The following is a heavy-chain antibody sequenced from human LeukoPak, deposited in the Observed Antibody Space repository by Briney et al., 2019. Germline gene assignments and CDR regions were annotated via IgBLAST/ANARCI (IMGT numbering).Heavy chain of an antibody. Sequence: SGTLSLTCTASGASTSRSTHYWGWSRQPPGKGLVWIGSMYYTENTYYNPSLKSRVTISVDTSKNQFSLKVDSVTAADTTVYYCAREANDYYFDYWGQGTLVTVSS. CDR1: GASTSRSTHY. CDR2: MYYTENT. D-gene: IGHD1-1*01. J-gene: IGHJ4*02. V-gene: IGHV4-39*01. CDR3: AREANDYYFDY.